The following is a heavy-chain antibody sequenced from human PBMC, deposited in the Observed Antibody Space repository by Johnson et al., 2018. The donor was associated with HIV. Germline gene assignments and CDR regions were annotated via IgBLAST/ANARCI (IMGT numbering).Heavy chain of an antibody. D-gene: IGHD1-1*01. Sequence: VQLVESGGGVVQPGRSLRLSCAASGFTFSSYAMHWVRQAPGKGLEWVAVISYDGSNKYYADSVKGRFTISRDNSKNTLSLQMNSLRTEDTAVSYCARVTRYNWNSDAFDIWGQGTMVTVSS. J-gene: IGHJ3*02. CDR2: ISYDGSNK. V-gene: IGHV3-30-3*01. CDR1: GFTFSSYA. CDR3: ARVTRYNWNSDAFDI.